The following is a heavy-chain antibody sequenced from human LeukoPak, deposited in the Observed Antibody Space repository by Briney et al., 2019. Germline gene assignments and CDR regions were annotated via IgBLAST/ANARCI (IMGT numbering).Heavy chain of an antibody. Sequence: SETLSLTCTVSGGSISSYYWSWIRQPAGKGLEWIGRIYTSGSTNYNPSLKSRVTISVDKSKNQFSLKLSSVTAADTAVYYCARGTRCSSTSCYPYYFDYWVQGTLVTVSS. V-gene: IGHV4-4*07. CDR2: IYTSGST. D-gene: IGHD2-2*01. CDR3: ARGTRCSSTSCYPYYFDY. J-gene: IGHJ4*02. CDR1: GGSISSYY.